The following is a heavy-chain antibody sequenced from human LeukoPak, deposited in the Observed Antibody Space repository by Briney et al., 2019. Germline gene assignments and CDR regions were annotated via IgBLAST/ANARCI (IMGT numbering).Heavy chain of an antibody. J-gene: IGHJ6*02. CDR3: AREDGNTMVRGGMDV. CDR1: GFMFDDYG. V-gene: IGHV3-9*01. CDR2: ISWNSGSI. Sequence: PGRSLRLSCAAYGFMFDDYGMHWVRQAPGKGLEWVSGISWNSGSIGYADSVKGRFTISRDNAKNSLYLQMNSLRAEDTAVYYCAREDGNTMVRGGMDVWGQGTTVTVSS. D-gene: IGHD3-10*01.